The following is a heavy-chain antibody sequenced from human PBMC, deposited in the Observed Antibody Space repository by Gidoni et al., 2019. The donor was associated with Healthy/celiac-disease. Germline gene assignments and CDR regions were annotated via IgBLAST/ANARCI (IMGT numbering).Heavy chain of an antibody. V-gene: IGHV3-13*05. J-gene: IGHJ6*03. CDR3: ARARCSGGSCRPTDYYYMDV. Sequence: EVQLVESGGGLVQPGGSLRLSCAASGFTFSSYDMHWVRQATGKGLDWVSAIGTAGDPYYPGSVKGRFTISRENAKNSLYLQMNSLRAGDTAVYYCARARCSGGSCRPTDYYYMDVWGKGTTVTVSS. CDR2: IGTAGDP. D-gene: IGHD2-15*01. CDR1: GFTFSSYD.